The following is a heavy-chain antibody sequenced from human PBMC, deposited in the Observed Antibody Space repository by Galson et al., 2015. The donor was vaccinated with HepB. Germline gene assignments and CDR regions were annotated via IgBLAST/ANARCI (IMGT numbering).Heavy chain of an antibody. CDR2: ISSSSDYI. D-gene: IGHD6-25*01. CDR1: GFTFSSYN. CDR3: ARDRPPAFAAAASFQH. Sequence: SLGLSCAASGFTFSSYNMNWVRQAPGKGLEWVSSISSSSDYIYYADSVKGRFTISRDNAKNSMHLQMNSLRVEDTAVYYCARDRPPAFAAAASFQHWGQGTLVTVSS. V-gene: IGHV3-21*01. J-gene: IGHJ1*01.